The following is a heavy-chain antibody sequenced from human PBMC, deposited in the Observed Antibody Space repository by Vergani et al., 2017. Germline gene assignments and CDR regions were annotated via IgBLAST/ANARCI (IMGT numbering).Heavy chain of an antibody. Sequence: QVQLVESGGGVVQPGRSLRLSCAASGFTFSSYAMHWVRQAPGKGLEWVAVISYDGSNKYYADSVKGRFTISRDNSKNTLYLQMNSLRAEDTAVYYCARDLYCGGTSAWSLGYWGQGTLVTVSS. D-gene: IGHD4-23*01. CDR2: ISYDGSNK. V-gene: IGHV3-30-3*01. J-gene: IGHJ4*02. CDR3: ARDLYCGGTSAWSLGY. CDR1: GFTFSSYA.